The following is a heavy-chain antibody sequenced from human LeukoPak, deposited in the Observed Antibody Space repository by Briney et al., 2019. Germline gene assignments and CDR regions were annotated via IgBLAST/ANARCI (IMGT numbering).Heavy chain of an antibody. CDR1: GFIFSNYA. D-gene: IGHD2-15*01. CDR2: ISGSDDST. CDR3: AESRSGGGSCYNY. J-gene: IGHJ4*02. Sequence: GGSLRLSCAASGFIFSNYAMSWVRQAPGKGLEWVSTISGSDDSTYYADSVRGRFTISRDNSKNTLYLQMNSLRAEDTAVYYCAESRSGGGSCYNYWGQGTLVTVSS. V-gene: IGHV3-23*01.